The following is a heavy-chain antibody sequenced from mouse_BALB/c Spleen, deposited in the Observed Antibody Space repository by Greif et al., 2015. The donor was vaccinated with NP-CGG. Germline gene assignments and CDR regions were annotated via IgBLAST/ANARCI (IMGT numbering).Heavy chain of an antibody. D-gene: IGHD3-3*01. CDR1: GYTFTSYW. J-gene: IGHJ2*01. Sequence: QVQLQQSGAELARPGASVKLSCKASGYTFTSYWMQWVKQRPGQGLEWIGAIYPGDGDTRYTQKFKGKATLTADKSSSTAYMQLSSLASEDSAVYYCARGGAVYFDYWGQGTTLTVSS. V-gene: IGHV1-87*01. CDR3: ARGGAVYFDY. CDR2: IYPGDGDT.